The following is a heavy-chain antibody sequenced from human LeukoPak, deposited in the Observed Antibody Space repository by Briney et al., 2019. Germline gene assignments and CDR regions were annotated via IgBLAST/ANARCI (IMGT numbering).Heavy chain of an antibody. V-gene: IGHV3-30-3*01. CDR1: GFIFSDYA. CDR3: ARAVAGTVF. J-gene: IGHJ4*02. CDR2: ISNDRSNK. Sequence: PGRSLRLSCAASGFIFSDYAMHWVRQAPGKGLEWVAVISNDRSNKYYADSVKGRFTISRDNSKNTLYLQMNSLSAEDTAVYYYARAVAGTVFWGQGTLVTVSS. D-gene: IGHD6-19*01.